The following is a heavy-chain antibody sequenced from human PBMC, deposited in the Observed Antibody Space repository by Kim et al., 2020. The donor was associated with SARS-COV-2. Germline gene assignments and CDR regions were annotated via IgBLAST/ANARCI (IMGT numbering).Heavy chain of an antibody. Sequence: RRVNISVDTSKNQFSLKLSSVTAADTAVYYCARGRVTMVRGVIIQGYFDYWGQGTLVTVSS. V-gene: IGHV4-34*01. J-gene: IGHJ4*02. D-gene: IGHD3-10*01. CDR3: ARGRVTMVRGVIIQGYFDY.